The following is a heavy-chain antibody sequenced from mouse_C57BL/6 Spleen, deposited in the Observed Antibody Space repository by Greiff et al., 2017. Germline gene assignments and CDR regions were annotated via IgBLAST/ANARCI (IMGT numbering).Heavy chain of an antibody. CDR2: INPNNGGT. CDR3: ARSFITTVVNYFDY. Sequence: EVQLQQSGPELVKPGASVKISCKASGYTFTDYYMNWVKQSHGKSLEWIGDINPNNGGTSYNQKFKGKATLTVDKSSSTAYMELRSLTSEDSAVYYCARSFITTVVNYFDYWGQGTTLTVSS. D-gene: IGHD1-1*01. V-gene: IGHV1-26*01. CDR1: GYTFTDYY. J-gene: IGHJ2*01.